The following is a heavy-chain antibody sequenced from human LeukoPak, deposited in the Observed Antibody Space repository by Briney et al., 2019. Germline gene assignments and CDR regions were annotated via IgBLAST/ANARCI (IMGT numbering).Heavy chain of an antibody. D-gene: IGHD5-18*01. CDR1: GYTFTSYY. J-gene: IGHJ6*03. V-gene: IGHV1-46*01. CDR3: ARDGYSYGQGRYYYYYYMEV. Sequence: GASVKVCCEASGYTFTSYYMHWVRQAPGQGLEWMGIINPSGGSTSYAQKFQGRVTMTRDTSTSTVYMELSSLRSEDTAVYYCARDGYSYGQGRYYYYYYMEVWGKGTTVTVSS. CDR2: INPSGGST.